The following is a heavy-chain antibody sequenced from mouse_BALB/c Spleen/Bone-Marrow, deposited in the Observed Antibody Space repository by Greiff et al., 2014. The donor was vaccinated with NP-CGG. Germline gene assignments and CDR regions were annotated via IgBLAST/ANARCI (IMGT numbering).Heavy chain of an antibody. Sequence: EVKLMESGGGLVKPGGSLKLSCAASGFTFSDFYMYWVRQTPEKRLEWVATISYGGSYIYYPDSVKGRFTISRDDAKNNLYLQMNSLKSEDTAMYYCARDRGIQGYAMDYWGQGTSVTVSS. CDR3: ARDRGIQGYAMDY. D-gene: IGHD4-1*01. V-gene: IGHV5-4*02. J-gene: IGHJ4*01. CDR1: GFTFSDFY. CDR2: ISYGGSYI.